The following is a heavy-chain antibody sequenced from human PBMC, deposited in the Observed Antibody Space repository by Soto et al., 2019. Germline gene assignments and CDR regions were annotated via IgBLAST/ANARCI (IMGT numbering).Heavy chain of an antibody. CDR3: ARGSTIFGVVHWFDP. CDR2: IYHSGST. J-gene: IGHJ5*02. V-gene: IGHV4-59*04. D-gene: IGHD3-3*01. Sequence: PSETLSLTCTVSGGSVSGYYWSWLRQPPGKGLEWIGYIYHSGSTYYNPSLKSRVTMSVDTSKNQFSLKLSSVTAADTAVYYCARGSTIFGVVHWFDPWGQGTLVTVAS. CDR1: GGSVSGYY.